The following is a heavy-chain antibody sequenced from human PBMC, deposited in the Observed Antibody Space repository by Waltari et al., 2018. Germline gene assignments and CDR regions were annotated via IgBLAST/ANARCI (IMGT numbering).Heavy chain of an antibody. Sequence: QVQLQESGPGLVKPSQTLSLTCTVSGCSISSGDYYWSSLRQPPGKGLEWIGYIYYSGSTYYNPSLKSRVTISVDTSKNQFSLKLSSVTAADTAVYYCARGGGGKVGAYAYWGQGTLVTVSS. CDR2: IYYSGST. CDR1: GCSISSGDYY. V-gene: IGHV4-30-4*08. CDR3: ARGGGGKVGAYAY. J-gene: IGHJ4*02. D-gene: IGHD1-26*01.